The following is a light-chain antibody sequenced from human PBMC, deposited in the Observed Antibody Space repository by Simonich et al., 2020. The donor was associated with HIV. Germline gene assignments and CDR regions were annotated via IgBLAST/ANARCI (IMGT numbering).Light chain of an antibody. V-gene: IGKV3-15*01. Sequence: EIVMTQSPATLSVSPGERATLSRRASQSVSSNLAWYQQKPGQAPRLLIYGASTRATGIPARFSGSGSGTEFTLTINSLQSGDFAVYYCQHYNNWPPWTFGQGTKVEIK. CDR3: QHYNNWPPWT. CDR1: QSVSSN. J-gene: IGKJ1*01. CDR2: GAS.